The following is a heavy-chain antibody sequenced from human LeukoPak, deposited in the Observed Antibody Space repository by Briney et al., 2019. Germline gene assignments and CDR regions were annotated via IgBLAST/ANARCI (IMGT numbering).Heavy chain of an antibody. CDR1: GGSISSSSFY. Sequence: SETLSLTCTVSGGSISSSSFYWGWIRQPPGKGLEWIGTMSHRGRTYFNPSLRTRLTISVDTSKSQFSLQMSSVTAADTAVYYCARAPSLWAFDLWGQGTVVTVSS. J-gene: IGHJ3*01. CDR2: MSHRGRT. CDR3: ARAPSLWAFDL. V-gene: IGHV4-39*07.